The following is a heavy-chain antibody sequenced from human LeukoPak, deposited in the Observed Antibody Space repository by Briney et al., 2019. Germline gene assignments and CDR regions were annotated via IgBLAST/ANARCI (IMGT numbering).Heavy chain of an antibody. V-gene: IGHV4-31*03. Sequence: SQTLSLTCTVSGGSISSGGYYWTWIRQHPGKGLEWIGYIYYSGSTYYNPSLKSRVTISVDTSKNQFSLRLSSLTAADTAVYYCALGYCGGGSCYAREYFQHWGQGTLVTVSS. D-gene: IGHD2-15*01. J-gene: IGHJ1*01. CDR1: GGSISSGGYY. CDR3: ALGYCGGGSCYAREYFQH. CDR2: IYYSGST.